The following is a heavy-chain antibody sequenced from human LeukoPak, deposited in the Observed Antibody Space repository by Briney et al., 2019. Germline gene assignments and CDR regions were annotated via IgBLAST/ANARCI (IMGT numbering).Heavy chain of an antibody. CDR3: ARDLRGIHDY. Sequence: QAGGSLRLSCTASGFTFSSYWVHWVRQSQEKRLVWVSRINEDGRVTDYADSVKGRFTISRDNARNTLYLQMHSLRVEDTAVYYCARDLRGIHDYWGQGTLVTVSS. CDR2: INEDGRVT. J-gene: IGHJ4*02. V-gene: IGHV3-74*01. CDR1: GFTFSSYW. D-gene: IGHD3-16*01.